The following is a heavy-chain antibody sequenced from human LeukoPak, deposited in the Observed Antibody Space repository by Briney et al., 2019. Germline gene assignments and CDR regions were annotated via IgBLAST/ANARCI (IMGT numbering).Heavy chain of an antibody. Sequence: PSETLSLTCNVSGASISSHYWNWIRQPAGKGLEWIGRIYNTGSANYNPSLKSRVTMSLDTSRNQISLKLTSVTAADTAVYYCARDRGSSGWTGWGMDVWGQGTTVTVSS. CDR3: ARDRGSSGWTGWGMDV. J-gene: IGHJ6*02. CDR1: GASISSHY. D-gene: IGHD6-19*01. CDR2: IYNTGSA. V-gene: IGHV4-4*07.